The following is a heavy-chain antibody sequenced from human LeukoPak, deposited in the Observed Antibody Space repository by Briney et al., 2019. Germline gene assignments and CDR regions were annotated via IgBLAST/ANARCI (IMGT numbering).Heavy chain of an antibody. CDR3: ARDRREGNGGTGNFDY. Sequence: GGSLRLSCAASGFTFSSYSMNWVRQAPGKGLEWVSSISSSSSYIYYADSVKGRFTISRDNAKNSLYLQMNSLRAEDTAVYYCARDRREGNGGTGNFDYWGQGTLVTVSS. D-gene: IGHD2-8*02. V-gene: IGHV3-21*01. J-gene: IGHJ4*02. CDR1: GFTFSSYS. CDR2: ISSSSSYI.